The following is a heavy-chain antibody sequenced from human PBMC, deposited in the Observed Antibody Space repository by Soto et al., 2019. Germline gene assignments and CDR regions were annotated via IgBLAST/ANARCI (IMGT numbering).Heavy chain of an antibody. CDR2: INHSGRT. D-gene: IGHD1-26*01. CDR3: ARGSPATHYYYYYYGMDV. CDR1: GGSFSGYY. Sequence: SETLSLTCAVYGGSFSGYYWSWIRQPPGKGLEWIGEINHSGRTNYNPSLKSRVTISVDTSKNQFSLKLSSVTAADTAVYYCARGSPATHYYYYYYGMDVWGQGTTVTVSS. V-gene: IGHV4-34*01. J-gene: IGHJ6*02.